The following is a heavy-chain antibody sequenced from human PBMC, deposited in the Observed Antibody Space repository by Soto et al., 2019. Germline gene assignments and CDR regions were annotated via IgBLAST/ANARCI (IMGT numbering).Heavy chain of an antibody. CDR2: MNPSGGST. D-gene: IGHD1-20*01. J-gene: IGHJ4*02. CDR1: GCTFTSYY. CDR3: ARDWYNWNLFDY. Sequence: ASVKVSCKASGCTFTSYYMPWVPPAPGQGLEWMGIMNPSGGSTSYAQKLQGGVTMTRDTSRSTAYMELSSLRSEDTAVYYCARDWYNWNLFDYWGQGTLVTVSS. V-gene: IGHV1-46*04.